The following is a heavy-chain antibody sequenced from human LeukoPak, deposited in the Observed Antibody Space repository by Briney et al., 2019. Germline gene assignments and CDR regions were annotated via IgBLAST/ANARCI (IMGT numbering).Heavy chain of an antibody. D-gene: IGHD3-3*01. CDR3: AREVESQGRSLDI. Sequence: SETLSLTCIVPGGSISSYYWSWIRQPAGKGLEWIGRIYPSGSTNYNPSLNSRVTMSVDTSKNQFSLKLRSVTAADTAVYYCAREVESQGRSLDIWGQGTMVTVSS. J-gene: IGHJ3*02. V-gene: IGHV4-4*07. CDR1: GGSISSYY. CDR2: IYPSGST.